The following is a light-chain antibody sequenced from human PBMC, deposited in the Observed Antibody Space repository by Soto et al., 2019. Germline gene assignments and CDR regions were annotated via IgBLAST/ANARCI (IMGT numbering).Light chain of an antibody. J-gene: IGLJ2*01. CDR3: SSYAGSNNVI. CDR2: EVT. V-gene: IGLV2-8*01. Sequence: QSALTQPPSASGSPGQSVAISCSGTSSDVGGSNYVSWYQQHPGKAPKLMLYEVTKRPSGVPDRFSGSKSGNTASLIVSGLQAEDEADYYCSSYAGSNNVIFGGGTKLTVL. CDR1: SSDVGGSNY.